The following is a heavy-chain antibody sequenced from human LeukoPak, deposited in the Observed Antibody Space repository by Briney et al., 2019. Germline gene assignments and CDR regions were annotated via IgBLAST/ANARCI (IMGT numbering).Heavy chain of an antibody. CDR1: GGTFSSYA. Sequence: SVKVSCKASGGTFSSYAISWVRQAPGQGLEWMGRIIPILGIANYAQKFQGRVTITADKSTSTAYMELSSLRSEDTAVYYCARDPFPGCSSTSCYTVWGKGTTVTVSS. CDR3: ARDPFPGCSSTSCYTV. D-gene: IGHD2-2*01. V-gene: IGHV1-69*04. J-gene: IGHJ6*04. CDR2: IIPILGIA.